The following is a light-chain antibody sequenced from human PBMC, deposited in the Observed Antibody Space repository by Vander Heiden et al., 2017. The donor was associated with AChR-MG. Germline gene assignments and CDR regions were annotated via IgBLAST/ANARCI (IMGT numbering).Light chain of an antibody. CDR1: SSDVGGYNY. CDR3: TSYAGSNIHYV. CDR2: EVS. Sequence: QSALTQPPSAPGSPGQSVTISCTGTSSDVGGYNYVSWYQQHPGKAPKLMIYEVSKRPSGVPDRFSGSKSGNTASLTVSGLQAEDEANYYCTSYAGSNIHYVFGTGTKVTVL. V-gene: IGLV2-8*01. J-gene: IGLJ1*01.